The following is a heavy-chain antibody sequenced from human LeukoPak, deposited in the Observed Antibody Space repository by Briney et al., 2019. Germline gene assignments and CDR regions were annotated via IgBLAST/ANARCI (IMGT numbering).Heavy chain of an antibody. V-gene: IGHV3-23*01. Sequence: GGSLRLSCAASGFTFSDYYMSWIRQAPGKGLEWVSAISGSGGSTYYADSVKGRFTISRDNSKNTLYLQMNSLRAEDTAVYYCAKDLYYGSGSYYYYYYGMDVWGQGTTVTVSS. CDR2: ISGSGGST. CDR1: GFTFSDYY. CDR3: AKDLYYGSGSYYYYYYGMDV. D-gene: IGHD3-10*01. J-gene: IGHJ6*02.